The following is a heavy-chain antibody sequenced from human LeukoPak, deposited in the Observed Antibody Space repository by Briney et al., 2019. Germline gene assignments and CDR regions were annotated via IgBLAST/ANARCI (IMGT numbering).Heavy chain of an antibody. D-gene: IGHD3-16*02. J-gene: IGHJ5*02. Sequence: NPSETLSLTCAVSGGSISSSNWWSWVRQPPGKGLEWIGEIYHSGSTNYNPSLKSRVTISVDKSKNQFSLKLSSVTAADTAVYYCARDRRVTFGGVIPWFDPWGQGTLVTVSS. CDR2: IYHSGST. V-gene: IGHV4-4*02. CDR3: ARDRRVTFGGVIPWFDP. CDR1: GGSISSSNW.